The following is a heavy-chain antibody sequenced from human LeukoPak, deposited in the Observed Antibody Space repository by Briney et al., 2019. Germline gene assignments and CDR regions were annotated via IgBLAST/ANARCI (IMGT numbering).Heavy chain of an antibody. J-gene: IGHJ6*02. CDR3: ARAPGGYIAAAGTGGYGMDV. CDR1: GFTFSDYY. V-gene: IGHV3-11*01. CDR2: ISSSGYTT. D-gene: IGHD6-13*01. Sequence: PGGSLRLSCAASGFTFSDYYMTWVRQAPGKGLEWVSYISSSGYTTYYVDSVKGRFTISRDNADNLVYLQMNSLRAEDTAVYYCARAPGGYIAAAGTGGYGMDVWGQGTTVTVSS.